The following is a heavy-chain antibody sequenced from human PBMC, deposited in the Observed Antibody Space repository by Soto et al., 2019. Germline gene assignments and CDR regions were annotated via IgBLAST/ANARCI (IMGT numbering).Heavy chain of an antibody. CDR1: GFTFSSYA. J-gene: IGHJ3*02. CDR2: ISGSGGST. D-gene: IGHD5-12*01. V-gene: IGHV3-23*01. CDR3: AKSLRPQGWLQLRGCAFDI. Sequence: GGSLRLSCAASGFTFSSYAMSWVRQAPGKGLEWVSAISGSGGSTYYADSMKGRFTISRDNPKNTLYLQMNSLRAEDTAVYYCAKSLRPQGWLQLRGCAFDIWGQGTMVTVSS.